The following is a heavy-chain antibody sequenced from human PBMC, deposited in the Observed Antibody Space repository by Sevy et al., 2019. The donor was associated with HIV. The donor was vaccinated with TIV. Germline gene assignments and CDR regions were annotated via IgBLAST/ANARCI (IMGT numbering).Heavy chain of an antibody. J-gene: IGHJ6*02. CDR3: ARDCSSTSCLWGLDV. CDR2: IKKDGSGK. V-gene: IGHV3-7*03. Sequence: GGSLRLSCAASGFTFSTYWMSWVRQAPGKGLEGVANIKKDGSGKYYVDSVKGRFTISRHNAKNSLYLQMNSLRVEDTALYYCARDCSSTSCLWGLDVWGQGTSVTVSS. D-gene: IGHD2-2*01. CDR1: GFTFSTYW.